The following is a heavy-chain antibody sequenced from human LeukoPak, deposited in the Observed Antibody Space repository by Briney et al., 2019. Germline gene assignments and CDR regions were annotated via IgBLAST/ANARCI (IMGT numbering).Heavy chain of an antibody. CDR1: GFTFSSYS. CDR2: ISSSSSTI. V-gene: IGHV3-48*04. Sequence: GGSVRLSCAASGFTFSSYSMNWVRQAPGEGLEWVSYISSSSSTIYYADSVKGRFTISRDNAKNSLYLQMNSLRAEDTAVYYCAREKGAAAGRIDYWGQGTLVTVSS. J-gene: IGHJ4*02. CDR3: AREKGAAAGRIDY. D-gene: IGHD6-13*01.